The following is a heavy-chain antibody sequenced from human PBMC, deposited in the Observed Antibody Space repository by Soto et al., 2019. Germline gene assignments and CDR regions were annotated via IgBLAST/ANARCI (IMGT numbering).Heavy chain of an antibody. J-gene: IGHJ6*02. Sequence: SQTLSLTCAISGDSVSSNSAAWNWIRQSPSRGLEWLGRTYYRSKWYNDYAVSVKSRITINPDTSKNQFSLQLNSVTPEDTAVYYCARGSLLWFGELLYYYYYGMDVWGQGTTVTVSS. V-gene: IGHV6-1*01. CDR3: ARGSLLWFGELLYYYYYGMDV. D-gene: IGHD3-10*01. CDR2: TYYRSKWYN. CDR1: GDSVSSNSAA.